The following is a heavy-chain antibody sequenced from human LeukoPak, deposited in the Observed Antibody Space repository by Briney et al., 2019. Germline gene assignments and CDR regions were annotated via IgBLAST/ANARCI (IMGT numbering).Heavy chain of an antibody. Sequence: GSLRLSCAASGFTLISYAMSWVRQAPGRGLEWVSPISGSGDSTYYADSVKGRFTISRDNSKNTLYLQMNSLRAEDTAVYYCAKGRGFTSTSCYNYWGQGTLVTVSS. J-gene: IGHJ4*02. CDR3: AKGRGFTSTSCYNY. CDR1: GFTLISYA. V-gene: IGHV3-23*01. D-gene: IGHD2-2*02. CDR2: ISGSGDST.